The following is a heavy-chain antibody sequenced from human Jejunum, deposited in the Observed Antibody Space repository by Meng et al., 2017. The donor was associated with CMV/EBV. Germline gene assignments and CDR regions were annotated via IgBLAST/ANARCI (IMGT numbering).Heavy chain of an antibody. CDR3: ARGLYDSSWSTFDY. Sequence: QVQLQQSGPGLVKPSQTFSLICAISGDSVSSKSAAWNWIRQSPSRGLEWLGRAYYRSKWFYDYALSVKSRININPDTSKNRFSLQLNSVTPEDTAVYYCARGLYDSSWSTFDYWGQGTLVTVSS. D-gene: IGHD6-13*01. V-gene: IGHV6-1*01. CDR2: AYYRSKWFY. CDR1: GDSVSSKSAA. J-gene: IGHJ4*02.